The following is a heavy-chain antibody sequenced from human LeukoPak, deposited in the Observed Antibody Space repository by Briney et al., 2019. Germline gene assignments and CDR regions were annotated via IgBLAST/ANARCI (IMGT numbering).Heavy chain of an antibody. CDR2: IKQDGSEK. V-gene: IGHV3-7*01. Sequence: GGSLRLSCAASGFTFSSYWMSWVRQAPGKGLEWVANIKQDGSEKYYVDSVKGRFTISRDNAKNSLYLQMNSLRAEDTAVYYCAREWRSSREDYYYYGMDVWGQGTTVTVSS. D-gene: IGHD6-13*01. CDR1: GFTFSSYW. CDR3: AREWRSSREDYYYYGMDV. J-gene: IGHJ6*02.